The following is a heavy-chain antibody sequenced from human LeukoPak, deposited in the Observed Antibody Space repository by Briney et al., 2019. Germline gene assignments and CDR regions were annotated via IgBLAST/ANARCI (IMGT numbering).Heavy chain of an antibody. J-gene: IGHJ3*02. D-gene: IGHD3-22*01. CDR2: ISAYNGNT. CDR1: GYTFTSYG. CDR3: AREYYDSSGYYYSDAFDI. V-gene: IGHV1-18*01. Sequence: ASVKVSCKASGYTFTSYGISWVRQAPGQGLEWMGWISAYNGNTNYAQKLQGRVTMTTDTSTSTAYMELRSLRSDDTAVYYCAREYYDSSGYYYSDAFDIWGQGTMVTVSS.